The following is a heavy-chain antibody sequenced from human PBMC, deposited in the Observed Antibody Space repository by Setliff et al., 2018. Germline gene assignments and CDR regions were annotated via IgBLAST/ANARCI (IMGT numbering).Heavy chain of an antibody. J-gene: IGHJ3*02. Sequence: ASVKVSCKASGYTFTSDDINWVRQATGQGLEWMGWMNPNSGNTGYAQKFQGRVTMTRNTSMSTAYMELSSLRSEDTAIYYCVRGGRAMGYCSGGTCLENAFDIWGQGTMVTVSS. CDR2: MNPNSGNT. CDR1: GYTFTSDD. V-gene: IGHV1-8*02. CDR3: VRGGRAMGYCSGGTCLENAFDI. D-gene: IGHD2-15*01.